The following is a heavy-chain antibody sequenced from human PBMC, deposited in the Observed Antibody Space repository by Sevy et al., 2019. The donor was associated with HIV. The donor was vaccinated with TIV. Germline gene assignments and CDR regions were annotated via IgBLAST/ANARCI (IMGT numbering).Heavy chain of an antibody. Sequence: GGSLRLSCAASGLAFSSYAMHWVRQAPDKGLEWVAVISYDGSNQDYADSVKGRFTISRDNSKSTVHLQMNSLRAEDTAVYYCAKGDRTFYGLDVWGQGTTVTVSS. D-gene: IGHD2-15*01. CDR1: GLAFSSYA. CDR3: AKGDRTFYGLDV. V-gene: IGHV3-30*04. CDR2: ISYDGSNQ. J-gene: IGHJ6*02.